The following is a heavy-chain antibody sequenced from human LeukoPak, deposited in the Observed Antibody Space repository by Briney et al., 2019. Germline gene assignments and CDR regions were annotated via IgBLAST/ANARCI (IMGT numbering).Heavy chain of an antibody. J-gene: IGHJ1*01. V-gene: IGHV4-30-2*01. CDR1: GGSITSGGYS. CDR3: ARGYGRSGYYRGVYFQH. CDR2: IYHTGTT. D-gene: IGHD3-22*01. Sequence: SETLSLTCAVSGGSITSGGYSWSWIRQPPGEGLELIGYIYHTGTTYYNPSLQSRVTISVDRSKNQFSLRLNSVTAADTAVYFCARGYGRSGYYRGVYFQHWGQGTLVTVSS.